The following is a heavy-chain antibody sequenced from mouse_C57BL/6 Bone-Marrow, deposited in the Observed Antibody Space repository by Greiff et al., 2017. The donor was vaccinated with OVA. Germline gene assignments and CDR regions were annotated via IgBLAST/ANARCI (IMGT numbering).Heavy chain of an antibody. CDR2: SRNKANDYTT. V-gene: IGHV7-1*01. J-gene: IGHJ1*03. CDR1: GFTFSDFY. Sequence: EVKVVESGGGLVQSGRSLRLSCATSGFTFSDFYMEWVRQAPGKGLEWIAASRNKANDYTTEYSASVKGRFIVSRDTSQSILYLQMNALRAEDTAIYHCARAPYYGSSYWYFDVWGTGTTVTVSS. D-gene: IGHD1-1*01. CDR3: ARAPYYGSSYWYFDV.